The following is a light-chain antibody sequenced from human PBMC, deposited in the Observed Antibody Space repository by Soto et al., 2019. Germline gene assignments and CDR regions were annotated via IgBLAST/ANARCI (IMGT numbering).Light chain of an antibody. CDR2: DVN. J-gene: IGLJ1*01. CDR3: SLYSSNGSLI. V-gene: IGLV2-18*01. Sequence: QSVLTQPPSVSGSPGQSVTISCTATTTDIDNYDSVSWYQQAPGTAPKLIIYDVNNRPSGAPDRFSGSTSGNTASLTISGLQAEEEPDSFCSLYSSNGSLISGPGTKGTVL. CDR1: TTDIDNYDS.